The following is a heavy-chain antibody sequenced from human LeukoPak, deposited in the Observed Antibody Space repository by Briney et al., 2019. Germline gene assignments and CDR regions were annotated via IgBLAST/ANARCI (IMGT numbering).Heavy chain of an antibody. D-gene: IGHD3-10*01. CDR3: AKEYDSGGYGAYFDY. CDR2: IYSGGST. CDR1: GFTVSSNY. V-gene: IGHV3-53*05. Sequence: PGGSLRLSCAASGFTVSSNYMSWVRQAPGKGLEWVSVIYSGGSTYYADSVKGRFTISRDNSKNTLDLQMNSLGPEDTAVYYCAKEYDSGGYGAYFDYWGRGTLVTVSS. J-gene: IGHJ4*02.